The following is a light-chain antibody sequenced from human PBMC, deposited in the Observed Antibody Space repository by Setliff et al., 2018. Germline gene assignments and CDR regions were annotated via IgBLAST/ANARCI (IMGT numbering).Light chain of an antibody. V-gene: IGLV2-11*01. CDR3: TSYTISSTEV. J-gene: IGLJ1*01. Sequence: QSVLAQPRSVSGSPGQSVSISCTGTSSDVGGSNYVSWYQQHPGRAPKLMIYDVYRRPSGVPDRFSGSKSGNTASLTISGLQAEDEADYYCTSYTISSTEVFGTGTKVTVL. CDR1: SSDVGGSNY. CDR2: DVY.